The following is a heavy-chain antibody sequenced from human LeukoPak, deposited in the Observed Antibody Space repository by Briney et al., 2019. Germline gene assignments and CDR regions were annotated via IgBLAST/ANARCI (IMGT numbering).Heavy chain of an antibody. D-gene: IGHD6-13*01. CDR3: ARLSTAAADADY. Sequence: GGSLRLSCAASGFTFSTSWMSWVRQASGKGLEWVANIKQDGSEKYYVDSVKGRFTISRDNAKNSLYLQMNSLRAEDTAVHYCARLSTAAADADYWGQGTLVTVSS. V-gene: IGHV3-7*01. J-gene: IGHJ4*02. CDR2: IKQDGSEK. CDR1: GFTFSTSW.